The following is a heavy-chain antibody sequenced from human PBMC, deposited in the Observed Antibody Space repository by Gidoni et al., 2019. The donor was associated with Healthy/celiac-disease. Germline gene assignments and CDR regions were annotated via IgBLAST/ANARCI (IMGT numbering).Heavy chain of an antibody. J-gene: IGHJ4*02. CDR1: GFTFCSYS. Sequence: EVQLVESGGGLVKPGGSLRLCCAASGFTFCSYSMNWVRQAPGKGLEWVSSISSSSSYIYYADSVKGRFTISRDNAKNSLYLQMNSLRAEDTAVYYCASFSGYSYGYYFDYWGQGTLVTVSS. V-gene: IGHV3-21*01. D-gene: IGHD5-18*01. CDR2: ISSSSSYI. CDR3: ASFSGYSYGYYFDY.